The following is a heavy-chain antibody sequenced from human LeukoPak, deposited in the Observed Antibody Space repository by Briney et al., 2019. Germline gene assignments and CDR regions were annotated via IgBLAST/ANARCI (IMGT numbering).Heavy chain of an antibody. CDR1: GFTFSAYS. D-gene: IGHD4-17*01. J-gene: IGHJ4*02. V-gene: IGHV3-48*02. CDR3: ARDYYGDQGANFDY. CDR2: ISRTSTIV. Sequence: PGGSLRLSCAASGFTFSAYSLNWVRQAPGKGLEWVSYISRTSTIVSYADSVKGRFTISRDSAENSLFLQMNSLRDEDTAVYYCARDYYGDQGANFDYWGQGAQVTVSS.